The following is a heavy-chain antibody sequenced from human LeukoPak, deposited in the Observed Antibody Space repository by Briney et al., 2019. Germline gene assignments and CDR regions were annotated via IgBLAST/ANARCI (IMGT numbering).Heavy chain of an antibody. V-gene: IGHV3-20*04. CDR2: INWNGGNT. D-gene: IGHD3-22*01. CDR3: ARLDSSGYYSSSNFDC. Sequence: GGSLRLSCAVSGFTFDDYGMSWVRQAPGKGLEWVSGINWNGGNTGYADAVKGRFTISRDNAKNSLYLQMNNLRAEDTALYYCARLDSSGYYSSSNFDCWGQGTLVTVSS. J-gene: IGHJ4*02. CDR1: GFTFDDYG.